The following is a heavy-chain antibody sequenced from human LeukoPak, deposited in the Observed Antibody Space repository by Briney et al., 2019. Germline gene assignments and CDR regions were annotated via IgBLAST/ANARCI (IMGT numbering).Heavy chain of an antibody. D-gene: IGHD3-10*01. Sequence: SETLSLTCTVPGGSISSYYWSWIRQPPGKGLEWIGYIYYSGSTNYNPSLKSRVTISVDTSKNQFSLKLSSVTAADTAVYYCARDSRYGSGSYYHWGQGTLVTVSS. CDR2: IYYSGST. CDR3: ARDSRYGSGSYYH. V-gene: IGHV4-59*01. CDR1: GGSISSYY. J-gene: IGHJ4*02.